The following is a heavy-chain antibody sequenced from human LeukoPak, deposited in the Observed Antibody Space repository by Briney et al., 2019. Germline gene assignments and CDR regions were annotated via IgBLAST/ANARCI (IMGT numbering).Heavy chain of an antibody. CDR2: INWNGGST. D-gene: IGHD2-15*01. J-gene: IGHJ3*02. Sequence: PGGSLRLSCAASGFNFDDYGMSWVRQAPGKGLEWVSSINWNGGSTGYADSVKGRFTISRDNAKNSLYLQMNSLRAEDTALYYCARDRVVVAANDAFDIWGQGTMVPVSS. CDR1: GFNFDDYG. V-gene: IGHV3-20*04. CDR3: ARDRVVVAANDAFDI.